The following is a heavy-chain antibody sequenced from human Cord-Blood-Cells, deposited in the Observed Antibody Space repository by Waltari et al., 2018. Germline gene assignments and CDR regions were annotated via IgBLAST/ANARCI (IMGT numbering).Heavy chain of an antibody. Sequence: QLQLQESGPGLVKPSETLSLTCTVSGGSISSSSYYWGWIRQPPGKGLEWIGSIYYSGSTYYNPSLKSRVTISVDTSKNQFSLKLSSVTAADTAVYYCARRHNWNYPDYWGQGTLVTVSS. CDR1: GGSISSSSYY. J-gene: IGHJ4*02. CDR2: IYYSGST. D-gene: IGHD1-20*01. V-gene: IGHV4-39*01. CDR3: ARRHNWNYPDY.